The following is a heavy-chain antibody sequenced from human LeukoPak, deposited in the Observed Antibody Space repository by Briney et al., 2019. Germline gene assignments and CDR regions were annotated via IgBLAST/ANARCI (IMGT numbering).Heavy chain of an antibody. CDR1: GFTFIDYD. Sequence: GGSLRLSCAASGFTFIDYDMHWVRQVIGKGLEWVSAIGIRGGTHYSGSVKGRFTISRENAESSLYLQMNSLRAEDTAVYYCARGGIQVSGIDEFDYWGQGTLVTVSS. CDR2: IGIRGGT. V-gene: IGHV3-13*01. CDR3: ARGGIQVSGIDEFDY. J-gene: IGHJ4*02. D-gene: IGHD6-19*01.